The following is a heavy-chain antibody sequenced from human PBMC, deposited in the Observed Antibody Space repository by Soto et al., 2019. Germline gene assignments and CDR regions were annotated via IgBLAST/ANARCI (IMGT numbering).Heavy chain of an antibody. CDR1: GFTFSSYS. J-gene: IGHJ6*02. V-gene: IGHV3-48*01. Sequence: GGSLRLSCAASGFTFSSYSMNWVRQAPGKGLEWVSYISSSSSTIYYADSVKGRFTISRDNAKNSLYLQMNSLRAEDTAVYYWARFYYDSSGYLPSPYYYYYGMDVWGQGTTVTVSS. CDR2: ISSSSSTI. D-gene: IGHD3-22*01. CDR3: ARFYYDSSGYLPSPYYYYYGMDV.